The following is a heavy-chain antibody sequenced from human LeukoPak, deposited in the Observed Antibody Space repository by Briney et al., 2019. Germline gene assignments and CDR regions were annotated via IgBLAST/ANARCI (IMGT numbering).Heavy chain of an antibody. CDR3: ATGSISVAGRAMDDY. J-gene: IGHJ4*02. CDR2: IIPIFGTA. V-gene: IGHV1-69*13. Sequence: SVKVSCKASGGTFISYAISWVRQAPGQGLEWMGGIIPIFGTANYAQKFQGRVTITADESTSTAYMELSSLRSEDTAVYYCATGSISVAGRAMDDYWGQGTLVTVSS. CDR1: GGTFISYA. D-gene: IGHD6-19*01.